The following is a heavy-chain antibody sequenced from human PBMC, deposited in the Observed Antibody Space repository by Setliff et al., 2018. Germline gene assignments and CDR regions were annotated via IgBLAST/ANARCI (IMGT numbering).Heavy chain of an antibody. Sequence: PSETLSLTCTVSDGSLYSGNYYWTWIRQPAGKALEWIGHIHGTEGTHYNPSLESRVTISRDKSPNQFSLMLRSVTAADTALYYCARESRFGYSGYDCAFDYWGQGMLVTVSS. V-gene: IGHV4-61*09. CDR1: DGSLYSGNYY. CDR3: ARESRFGYSGYDCAFDY. CDR2: IHGTEGT. D-gene: IGHD5-12*01. J-gene: IGHJ4*02.